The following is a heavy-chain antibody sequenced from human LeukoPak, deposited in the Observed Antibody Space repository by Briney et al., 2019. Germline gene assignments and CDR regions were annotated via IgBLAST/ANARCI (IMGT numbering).Heavy chain of an antibody. Sequence: GGSLRLSCAASGITFRDFGMHWVRQAPGMGLEWVAYILYDGSNKYYADSVKGRFTISRDNSKNTLSLQMNSLTGEDTAVYYCARDLLSTGTRHYDLWGRGTVVTVSS. J-gene: IGHJ2*01. CDR2: ILYDGSNK. V-gene: IGHV3-30*02. CDR1: GITFRDFG. D-gene: IGHD1-1*01. CDR3: ARDLLSTGTRHYDL.